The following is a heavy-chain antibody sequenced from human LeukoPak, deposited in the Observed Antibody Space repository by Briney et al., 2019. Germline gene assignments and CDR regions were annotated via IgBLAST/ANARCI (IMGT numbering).Heavy chain of an antibody. D-gene: IGHD6-19*01. CDR2: ISGSSGEI. CDR1: GFTFSTYA. J-gene: IGHJ4*02. Sequence: GGSLRLSCAASGFTFSTYAMIWVRQAPGKGLEWVSTISGSSGEIYYADSVKGRISISRGNPKNTLYLQMNSLRAEDTAVYYCAASSDWHEVDYWGQGTLVTVSS. CDR3: AASSDWHEVDY. V-gene: IGHV3-23*01.